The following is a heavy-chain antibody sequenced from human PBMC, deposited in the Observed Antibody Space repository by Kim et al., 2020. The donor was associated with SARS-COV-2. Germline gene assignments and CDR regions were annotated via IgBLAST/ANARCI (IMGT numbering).Heavy chain of an antibody. Sequence: GGSLRLSCAASGFTFSSYSMNWVRQAPGKGLEWVSYISSSSSTIYYADSVKGRFTISRDNAKNSLYLQMNSLRDEDTAVYYCARGDNYPAFVGFDYWGQGTLVTVSS. D-gene: IGHD4-4*01. J-gene: IGHJ4*02. CDR1: GFTFSSYS. CDR2: ISSSSSTI. V-gene: IGHV3-48*02. CDR3: ARGDNYPAFVGFDY.